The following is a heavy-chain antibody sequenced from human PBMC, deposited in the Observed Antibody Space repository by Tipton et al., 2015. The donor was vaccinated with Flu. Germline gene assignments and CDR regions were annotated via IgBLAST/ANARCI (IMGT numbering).Heavy chain of an antibody. CDR1: RGSINNQY. J-gene: IGHJ4*02. V-gene: IGHV4-59*11. CDR3: ARVYRNAFDF. CDR2: TYYSGST. D-gene: IGHD4-11*01. Sequence: TLSLTCVVSRGSINNQYWSWIRQAPGKGLDWIGYTYYSGSTTYNPALKSRVAISVDTSKGHFSLNLTAVTAADTAVYYCARVYRNAFDFWGQGILVTVSS.